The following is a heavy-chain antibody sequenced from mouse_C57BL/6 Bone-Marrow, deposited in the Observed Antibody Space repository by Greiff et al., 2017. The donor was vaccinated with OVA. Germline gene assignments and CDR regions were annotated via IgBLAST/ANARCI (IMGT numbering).Heavy chain of an antibody. Sequence: QVQLQQSGAELARPGASVKLSCKASGYTFTSYGISWVKQRTGQGLEWIGEIYPRSGNTYYNEKFKGKATLTADKSSSTAYMELRSLTSEDSAVYFGARGGLRRFAYWGQGTLVTVSA. CDR3: ARGGLRRFAY. J-gene: IGHJ3*01. D-gene: IGHD2-4*01. V-gene: IGHV1-81*01. CDR1: GYTFTSYG. CDR2: IYPRSGNT.